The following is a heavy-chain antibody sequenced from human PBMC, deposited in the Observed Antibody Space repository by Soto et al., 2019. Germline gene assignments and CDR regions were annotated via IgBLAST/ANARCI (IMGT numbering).Heavy chain of an antibody. CDR2: ISTDGSIT. CDR3: ARDTDGLHY. CDR1: GFIFSNYR. V-gene: IGHV3-74*01. Sequence: GGSLRLSCAASGFIFSNYRMHWVRQAPGKGLVWVSCISTDGSITNYADSVKGRFTVSRDNAKNTLYLQMNSLRAEDTALYYCARDTDGLHYWGQGTMVTVSS. J-gene: IGHJ4*02.